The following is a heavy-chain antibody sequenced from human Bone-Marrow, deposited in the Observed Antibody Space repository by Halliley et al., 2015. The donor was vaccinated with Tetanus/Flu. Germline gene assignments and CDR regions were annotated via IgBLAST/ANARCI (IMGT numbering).Heavy chain of an antibody. Sequence: TLSLTCAVYGGSFSSYYWSWIRQPPGKGLEWIGEIIHTGSTNYNPSLKSRVTISVDTSKNEFSLKLNSVTAADTAVYYCARGIGSFEGVIIPTTGFSYWGQGTLVTVSS. J-gene: IGHJ4*02. CDR3: ARGIGSFEGVIIPTTGFSY. D-gene: IGHD3-16*02. CDR2: IIHTGST. CDR1: GGSFSSYY. V-gene: IGHV4-34*12.